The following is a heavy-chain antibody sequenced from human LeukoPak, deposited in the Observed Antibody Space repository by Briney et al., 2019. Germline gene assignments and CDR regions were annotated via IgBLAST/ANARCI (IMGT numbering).Heavy chain of an antibody. CDR1: GFTFSSYG. CDR2: ISYDGSNK. CDR3: AKERSSWYVGTSTPYYFDY. V-gene: IGHV3-30*18. D-gene: IGHD6-13*01. Sequence: GGSLRLSCAASGFTFSSYGMHWVRQAPGKGLEWVAVISYDGSNKYYADSVKGRFTISRDNSKNTLYLQMNSLRAEDTAVYYCAKERSSWYVGTSTPYYFDYWGQGTLVTVSS. J-gene: IGHJ4*02.